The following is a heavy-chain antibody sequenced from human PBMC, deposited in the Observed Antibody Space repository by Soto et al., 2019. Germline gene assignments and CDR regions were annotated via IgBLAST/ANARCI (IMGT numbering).Heavy chain of an antibody. J-gene: IGHJ4*02. V-gene: IGHV4-61*01. D-gene: IGHD5-12*01. CDR1: GDAISSAYS. Sequence: NPSETLSLTCAVSGDAISSAYSWSWVRQPPGKGLEWIGNIHYNGNTKYNPSLKSRVTMSVDTSKNQFSLKLISVTAADTAKYFCAREGNLGRWLQPLDFWGQGTLVTVSS. CDR2: IHYNGNT. CDR3: AREGNLGRWLQPLDF.